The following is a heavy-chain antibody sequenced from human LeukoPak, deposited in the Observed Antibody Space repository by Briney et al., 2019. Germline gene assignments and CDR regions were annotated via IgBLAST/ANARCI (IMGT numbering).Heavy chain of an antibody. CDR1: GFTFSSYG. Sequence: PGGSLRLSCAASGFTFSSYGMHWVRQAPGKGLEGVAFIRYDGSNKYYADSVKGRFTSSRDNAKNTLYVEMNSLRAEDTAVYYCAKDRWLYGSGSGSDYWGQGTLVTVSS. V-gene: IGHV3-30*02. J-gene: IGHJ4*02. CDR2: IRYDGSNK. CDR3: AKDRWLYGSGSGSDY. D-gene: IGHD3-10*01.